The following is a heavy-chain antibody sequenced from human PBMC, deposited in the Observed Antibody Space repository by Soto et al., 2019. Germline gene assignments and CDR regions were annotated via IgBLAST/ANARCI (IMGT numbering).Heavy chain of an antibody. V-gene: IGHV3-7*03. D-gene: IGHD4-17*01. CDR3: AVYGYGVSAAAY. Sequence: GSLRLSCAGSGLTFRNDWLSWVRQAPGKGLEWVANINQDGSERYYVDSVRGRFTISRDNVENSLYLQLNSLRPEDTAVYYCAVYGYGVSAAAYWGQGTLVTVSS. CDR1: GLTFRNDW. J-gene: IGHJ4*02. CDR2: INQDGSER.